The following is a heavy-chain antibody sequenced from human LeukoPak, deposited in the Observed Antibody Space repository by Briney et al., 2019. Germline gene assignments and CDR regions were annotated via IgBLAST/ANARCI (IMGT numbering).Heavy chain of an antibody. J-gene: IGHJ4*02. Sequence: ASVKVSCEASGYTFTGYYMHWERQAPGQGLEWMGWIDPNSGGTNYAQKFQGRVTMTRDTSISTAYMELSRLRSDDTAVYYCARDSVAARSYSGSYTIGTLDYWGQGTLVTVSS. CDR3: ARDSVAARSYSGSYTIGTLDY. D-gene: IGHD1-26*01. CDR2: IDPNSGGT. CDR1: GYTFTGYY. V-gene: IGHV1-2*02.